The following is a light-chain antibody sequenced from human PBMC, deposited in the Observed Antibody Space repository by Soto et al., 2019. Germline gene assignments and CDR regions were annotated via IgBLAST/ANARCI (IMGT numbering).Light chain of an antibody. CDR1: QSVSTSF. CDR2: GAF. Sequence: EVVLTQSPGTLSLSPGERATVSCRASQSVSTSFLAWYQQKPGQAPRLLIYGAFSRATGIPDRFSGSGSGTDFTLTISRLEPEDFAVYYCQQYNNWPPTWTFGQGTKVDI. J-gene: IGKJ1*01. V-gene: IGKV3-20*01. CDR3: QQYNNWPPTWT.